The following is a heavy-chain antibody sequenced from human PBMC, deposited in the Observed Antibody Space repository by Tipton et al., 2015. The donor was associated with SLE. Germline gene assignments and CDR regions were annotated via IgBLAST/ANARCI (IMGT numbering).Heavy chain of an antibody. CDR3: ARDRDIVLEPVPIPPAFDI. J-gene: IGHJ3*02. V-gene: IGHV4-59*12. CDR2: ANRNEGT. D-gene: IGHD2-8*02. Sequence: TLSLTCTVSGASTNTKYWTWIRQSPGKGLEWIGYANRNEGTKIKSSLERRVTISLDTSRSQFSLKLTSVTAADTAVYFCARDRDIVLEPVPIPPAFDIWGQGTTVTVSS. CDR1: GASTNTKY.